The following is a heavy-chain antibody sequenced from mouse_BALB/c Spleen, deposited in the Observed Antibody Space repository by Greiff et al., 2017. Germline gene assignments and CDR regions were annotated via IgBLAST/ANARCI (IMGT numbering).Heavy chain of an antibody. J-gene: IGHJ1*01. CDR2: IDPETGGT. V-gene: IGHV1-15*01. CDR3: TRKTGTEYFDG. Sequence: QVQLKQSGAELVRPGASVTLSCKASGYTFTDYEMHWVKQTPVHGLEWIGAIDPETGGTAYNQKFKGKATLTADKSSSTAYMELRSLTSEDSAVYYCTRKTGTEYFDGWGAGTTVTVSA. CDR1: GYTFTDYE. D-gene: IGHD4-1*01.